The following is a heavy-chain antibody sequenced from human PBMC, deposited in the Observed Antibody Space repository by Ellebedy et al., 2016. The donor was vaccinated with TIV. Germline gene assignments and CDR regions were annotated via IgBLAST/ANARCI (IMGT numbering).Heavy chain of an antibody. CDR3: AREPPFDGMDV. V-gene: IGHV4-59*01. Sequence: SETLSLTCTVSGVSLSGNYWSWIRQPPGKGLEWIGYIYHSGNTNYNPSLRSRVTISVDTSNNQFSLKLSSVTAADTAVYYCAREPPFDGMDVWGQGTLVTVSS. CDR2: IYHSGNT. CDR1: GVSLSGNY. D-gene: IGHD3-3*02. J-gene: IGHJ6*02.